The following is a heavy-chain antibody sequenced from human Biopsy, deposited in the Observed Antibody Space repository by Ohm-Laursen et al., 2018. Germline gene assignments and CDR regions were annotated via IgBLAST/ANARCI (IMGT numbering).Heavy chain of an antibody. Sequence: SLRLSCAASGIGFYAMHWVRQPPGKGLEWLAVTSFDGSNKFYAESVRGRFTISRDRSRDTLYLQMNRLTNEDTALYYCAKDGGQWLGGAFDIWGHGTMVIVAS. D-gene: IGHD6-19*01. CDR1: GIGFYA. V-gene: IGHV3-30*18. J-gene: IGHJ3*02. CDR2: TSFDGSNK. CDR3: AKDGGQWLGGAFDI.